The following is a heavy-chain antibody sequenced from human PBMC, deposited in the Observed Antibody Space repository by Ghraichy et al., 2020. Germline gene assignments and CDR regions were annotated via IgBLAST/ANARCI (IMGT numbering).Heavy chain of an antibody. V-gene: IGHV4-4*07. CDR3: VRVWQSGIKPLAFDI. J-gene: IGHJ3*02. CDR2: VHTRGGT. D-gene: IGHD2-21*01. Sequence: SETLSLTCAVSGDSINSYYWSWIRQPAGKGLEWIGRVHTRGGTKYNPSLKSRVTMSTDTSKNQFSLNLSSVTAADTAVYYCVRVWQSGIKPLAFDIRGQGTMVTVSS. CDR1: GDSINSYY.